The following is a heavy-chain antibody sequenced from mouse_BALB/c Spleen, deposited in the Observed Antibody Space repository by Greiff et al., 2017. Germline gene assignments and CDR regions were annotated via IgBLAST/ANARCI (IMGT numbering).Heavy chain of an antibody. D-gene: IGHD1-1*01. J-gene: IGHJ1*01. V-gene: IGHV6-6*02. Sequence: EVQLVESGGGLVQPGGSMKLSCVASGFTFSNYWMNWVRQSPEKGLEWVAEIRLKSNNYATHYAESVKGRFTISRDDSKSSVYLQMNNLRAEDTGIYYCTRPLRYYWYFDVWGAGTTVTVSS. CDR2: IRLKSNNYAT. CDR1: GFTFSNYW. CDR3: TRPLRYYWYFDV.